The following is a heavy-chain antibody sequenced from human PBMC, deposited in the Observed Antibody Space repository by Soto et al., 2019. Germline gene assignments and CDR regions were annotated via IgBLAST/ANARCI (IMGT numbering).Heavy chain of an antibody. CDR1: GGLFSSFA. D-gene: IGHD6-13*01. Sequence: SVKVSCKDSGGLFSSFAISWVRQAPGQGLEWMGGIIPIFGTANYAQKFQGRVTITADESTSTAYMELSSLRSEDTAVYYCARAGKYSSSNRWFDPWGQGTLVTVSS. CDR3: ARAGKYSSSNRWFDP. CDR2: IIPIFGTA. J-gene: IGHJ5*02. V-gene: IGHV1-69*13.